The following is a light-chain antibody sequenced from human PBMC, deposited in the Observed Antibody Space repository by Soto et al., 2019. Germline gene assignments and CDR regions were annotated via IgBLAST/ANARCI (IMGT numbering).Light chain of an antibody. CDR1: NSNIGTKN. Sequence: QSVLTQPPSVSAAPGQTVTISCSGSNSNIGTKNVCWYQQLPGTAPKLLIYGNIKRPSGIPDRFSASKSGTSATLAITGLQTGDEADYYCGTWDSSLSGGVFGGGTKVTVL. J-gene: IGLJ2*01. V-gene: IGLV1-51*01. CDR2: GNI. CDR3: GTWDSSLSGGV.